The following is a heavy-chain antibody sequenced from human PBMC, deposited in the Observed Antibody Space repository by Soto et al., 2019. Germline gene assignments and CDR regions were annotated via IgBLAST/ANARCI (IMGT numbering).Heavy chain of an antibody. CDR1: GGTFSNYA. CDR3: AQTLGLAVAGPGRFDL. V-gene: IGHV1-69*12. Sequence: QVQLVQSGAEVKKPGSSVKVSCKASGGTFSNYAISWVRQAPGQGLEWMGGIVPIFGTANYAQKFQGRVTITADESMSTAYMELSRLRSEDTAVYYCAQTLGLAVAGPGRFDLWGRGTLVTVSS. J-gene: IGHJ2*01. D-gene: IGHD6-19*01. CDR2: IVPIFGTA.